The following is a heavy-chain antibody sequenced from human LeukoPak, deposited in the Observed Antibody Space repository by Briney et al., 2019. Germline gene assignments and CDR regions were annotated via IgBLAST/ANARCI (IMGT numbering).Heavy chain of an antibody. J-gene: IGHJ6*03. Sequence: SETLSLTCTVSGGSISSGSYYWSWIRQPAGKGLEWIGRIYTSGSTNYNPSLKSRVTISVDTSKNQFSLKLSSVTAADTAVYYCAREVVQAAMTYYYYYYMDVWGKGTTVTVSS. V-gene: IGHV4-61*02. CDR1: GGSISSGSYY. CDR2: IYTSGST. D-gene: IGHD2-2*01. CDR3: AREVVQAAMTYYYYYYMDV.